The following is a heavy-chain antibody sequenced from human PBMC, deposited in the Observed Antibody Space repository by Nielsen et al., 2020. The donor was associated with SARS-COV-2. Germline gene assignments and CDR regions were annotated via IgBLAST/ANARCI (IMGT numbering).Heavy chain of an antibody. CDR3: ARTHYDILTGYYNPFDY. V-gene: IGHV2-70*11. D-gene: IGHD3-9*01. Sequence: SGPTLVKPTQTLTLTCTFSGFSLSTSGMCVSWIRQPPGKALEWLARIDWDDDKYYSTFLKTRLTISKDTSKNQVVLTMTNMDPVDTATYYCARTHYDILTGYYNPFDYWGQGTLVTVSS. CDR2: IDWDDDK. J-gene: IGHJ4*02. CDR1: GFSLSTSGMC.